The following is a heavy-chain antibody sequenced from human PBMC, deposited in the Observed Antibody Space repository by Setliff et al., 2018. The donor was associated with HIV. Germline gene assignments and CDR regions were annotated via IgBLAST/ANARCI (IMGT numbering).Heavy chain of an antibody. CDR2: IIPLLGTP. CDR3: ARDRSGIAVAAPDAFDV. Sequence: SVTVSCKASGGSFRNYAINWVRQAPGQGLEWMGGIIPLLGTPNYAHKFQGRVTITADRYSSTVYMELSSLRSEDSAVFYCARDRSGIAVAAPDAFDVWGQGTMVTVSS. CDR1: GGSFRNYA. J-gene: IGHJ3*01. D-gene: IGHD6-19*01. V-gene: IGHV1-69*06.